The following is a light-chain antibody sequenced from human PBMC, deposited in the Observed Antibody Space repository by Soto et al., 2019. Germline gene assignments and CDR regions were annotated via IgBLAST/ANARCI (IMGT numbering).Light chain of an antibody. CDR3: LQYNNWPPAT. Sequence: ETVMTQSPATLSLSPGERATLSFRASQSISNYLAWYQQKPGQAPRLLIYGASTRATGIPARFSGSGSGTEFTLTISSLQSEDFAVYYCLQYNNWPPATFGQGTRLEIK. CDR1: QSISNY. CDR2: GAS. V-gene: IGKV3-15*01. J-gene: IGKJ5*01.